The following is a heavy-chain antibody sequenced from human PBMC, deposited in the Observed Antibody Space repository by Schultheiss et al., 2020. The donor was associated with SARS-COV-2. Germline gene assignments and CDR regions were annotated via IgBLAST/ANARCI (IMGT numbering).Heavy chain of an antibody. CDR2: INHSGST. CDR1: GGSTNSADFY. J-gene: IGHJ4*02. CDR3: AWGWAFDY. Sequence: SETLSLTCTVSGGSTNSADFYWSWIRQPPGKGLEWIGEINHSGSTNYNPSLKSRVTISVDKSKNQFSLKLSSVTAADTAVYYCAWGWAFDYWGQGTLVTVSS. V-gene: IGHV4-39*07. D-gene: IGHD7-27*01.